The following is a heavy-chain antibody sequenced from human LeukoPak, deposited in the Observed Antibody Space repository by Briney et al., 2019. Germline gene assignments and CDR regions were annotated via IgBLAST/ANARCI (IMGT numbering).Heavy chain of an antibody. Sequence: PSETLSLTCTVSGGSISSYYWSWIRQPPGKGLEWIGYIYYSGSTNYNPSLKSRVTISVDTSKNQFSLKLSSVTAADTAVYYCARLGRAFDYWGQGTLVTVSS. J-gene: IGHJ4*02. V-gene: IGHV4-59*01. D-gene: IGHD5-24*01. CDR3: ARLGRAFDY. CDR1: GGSISSYY. CDR2: IYYSGST.